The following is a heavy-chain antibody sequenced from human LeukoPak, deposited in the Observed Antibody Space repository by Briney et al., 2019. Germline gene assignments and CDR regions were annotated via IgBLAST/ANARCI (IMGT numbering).Heavy chain of an antibody. CDR3: ARDYY. Sequence: GGSLRLSCAASGFTFSSYPMHWVRQAPGKGLEYVSAISSGGGSTYYANSVQGRFTISRDNSKNTLYLQMGSLTAEDMAVYYCARDYYWGRGTLATVSS. V-gene: IGHV3-64*01. J-gene: IGHJ4*02. CDR1: GFTFSSYP. CDR2: ISSGGGST.